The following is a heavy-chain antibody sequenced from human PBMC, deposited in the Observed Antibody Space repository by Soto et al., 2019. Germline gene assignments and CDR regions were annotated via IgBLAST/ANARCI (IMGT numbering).Heavy chain of an antibody. CDR2: ISSSGSTI. CDR1: GFTFSENS. Sequence: EVQLAESGGGLVQPEGSLRLSCAASGFTFSENSMNWVRQAPGKGLEWVSYISSSGSTIYYADSVKGRFTISRDNATNSLYLQMNSLRAEDTAVYYCAREEHGYVQDSGGQRTLVTVSS. V-gene: IGHV3-48*01. CDR3: AREEHGYVQDS. D-gene: IGHD5-18*01. J-gene: IGHJ4*02.